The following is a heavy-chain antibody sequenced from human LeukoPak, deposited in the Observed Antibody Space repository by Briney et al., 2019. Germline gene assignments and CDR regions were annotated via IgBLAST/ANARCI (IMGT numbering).Heavy chain of an antibody. CDR3: ARHAGGCYDSSGYFDY. J-gene: IGHJ4*02. CDR2: IYHSGST. D-gene: IGHD3-22*01. CDR1: GYSISSGYY. V-gene: IGHV4-38-2*01. Sequence: SETLSLTCAVSGYSISSGYYWGWIRQPPGKGLEWIGSIYHSGSTYYNPSLKSRVTISVDTSKNQFSLKLSSVTAADTAVYYCARHAGGCYDSSGYFDYWGQGTLVTVSS.